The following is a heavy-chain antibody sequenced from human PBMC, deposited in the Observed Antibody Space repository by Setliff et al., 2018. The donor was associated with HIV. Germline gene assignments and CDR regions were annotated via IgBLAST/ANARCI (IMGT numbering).Heavy chain of an antibody. CDR3: ARAATLGAFDI. D-gene: IGHD2-15*01. V-gene: IGHV3-21*01. CDR1: GFTFSSYS. CDR2: ISSSSSYI. Sequence: SCAASGFTFSSYSMNWVRQAPGRGLEWVSSISSSSSYIYYADSMKGRFTISRDDAKNSLYLQMNSLRAEDTAVYYCARAATLGAFDIWGQGTMVTVS. J-gene: IGHJ3*02.